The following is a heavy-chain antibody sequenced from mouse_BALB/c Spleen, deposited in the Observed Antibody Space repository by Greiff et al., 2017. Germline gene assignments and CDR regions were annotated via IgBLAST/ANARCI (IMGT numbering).Heavy chain of an antibody. Sequence: VQLQQSGPELVKPGASVKIPCKASGYTFTDYNMDWVKQSHGKSLEWIGDINPNNGGTIYNQKFKGKATLTVDKSSSTAYMELRSLTSEDTAVYYGARGWPMDYWGQGTSVTVSS. J-gene: IGHJ4*01. CDR3: ARGWPMDY. CDR1: GYTFTDYN. D-gene: IGHD1-1*02. CDR2: INPNNGGT. V-gene: IGHV1-18*01.